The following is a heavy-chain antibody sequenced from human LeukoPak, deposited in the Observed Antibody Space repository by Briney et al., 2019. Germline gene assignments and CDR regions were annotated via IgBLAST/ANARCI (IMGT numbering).Heavy chain of an antibody. CDR1: GGSISSYY. D-gene: IGHD5-18*01. J-gene: IGHJ6*02. Sequence: SETLSLTCTVSGGSISSYYWSWIRQPPGKGLEWIGYIYYSGSTNYNPSLKSRVTISVDTSKNQFSLKLSSVTAADTAVYYCARDSRGYSYGYVPYNYSYGMDVWGQGTTVTVSS. CDR2: IYYSGST. V-gene: IGHV4-59*01. CDR3: ARDSRGYSYGYVPYNYSYGMDV.